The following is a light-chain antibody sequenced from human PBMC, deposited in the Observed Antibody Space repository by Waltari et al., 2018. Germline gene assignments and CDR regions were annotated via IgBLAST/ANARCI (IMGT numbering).Light chain of an antibody. CDR1: QSVTSIS. Sequence: TLSWRASQSVTSISLTWYQQKLGQAPRLLIYGTSSRATGIPDRFSGSGSGTDFTLTISRLEPEDFAVYYCQQYDGEVVTFGGGTKVEI. CDR3: QQYDGEVVT. V-gene: IGKV3-20*01. J-gene: IGKJ4*01. CDR2: GTS.